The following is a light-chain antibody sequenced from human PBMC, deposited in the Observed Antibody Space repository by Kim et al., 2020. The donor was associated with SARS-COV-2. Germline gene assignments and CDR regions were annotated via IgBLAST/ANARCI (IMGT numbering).Light chain of an antibody. J-gene: IGKJ3*01. CDR3: QQYNDLPFT. V-gene: IGKV1-33*01. CDR1: QDISNF. Sequence: ASVGDRVTITCQASQDISNFLNWYQKKPGKAPKLLIYDTSNLQTGVPSRFSGSGSGSHFTLTITRLQPEDVATYFCQQYNDLPFTFGPGTKVDIK. CDR2: DTS.